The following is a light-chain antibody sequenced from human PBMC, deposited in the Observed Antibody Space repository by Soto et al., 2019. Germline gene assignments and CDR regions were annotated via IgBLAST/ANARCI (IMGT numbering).Light chain of an antibody. J-gene: IGLJ1*01. CDR1: SSDVGSYNS. CDR3: RSFTRRSAYV. V-gene: IGLV2-14*03. Sequence: QSAVAQPASGSRSPGQPIAISCTGTSSDVGSYNSVSWYQQYPGKAPTLMIHDVSDRPSGVSNRFSGSKSGNTASLTISGLQAEEEADYYCRSFTRRSAYVFGSGTTGPGL. CDR2: DVS.